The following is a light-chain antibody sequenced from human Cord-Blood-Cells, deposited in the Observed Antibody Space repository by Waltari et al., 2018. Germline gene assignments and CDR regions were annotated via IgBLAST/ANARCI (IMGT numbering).Light chain of an antibody. Sequence: QSALTQPASVSGSPGQSITISCTGTSSDVGSYNLVSWYQQHPGKAPKRMIYEGSKRPSGVSNRFSVSKSGNTASLTISGLQAEDEADYYGCSYAGSSTFDVVFGGGTKLTVL. J-gene: IGLJ2*01. CDR2: EGS. CDR1: SSDVGSYNL. CDR3: CSYAGSSTFDVV. V-gene: IGLV2-23*03.